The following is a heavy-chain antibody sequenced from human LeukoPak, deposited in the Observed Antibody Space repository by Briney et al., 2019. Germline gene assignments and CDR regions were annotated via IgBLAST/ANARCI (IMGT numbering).Heavy chain of an antibody. J-gene: IGHJ4*02. Sequence: PGGSLRLSCAASGFTFDDYGMSWVRQAPGKGLVWVSGINWNGGSTGYADSVKGRFTISRDNAKSSLYLQMNSLRAEDTALYYCARDGRDYYGSGSYYYFTGSEIDYWGQGTLVTVSS. D-gene: IGHD3-10*01. CDR2: INWNGGST. CDR1: GFTFDDYG. V-gene: IGHV3-20*04. CDR3: ARDGRDYYGSGSYYYFTGSEIDY.